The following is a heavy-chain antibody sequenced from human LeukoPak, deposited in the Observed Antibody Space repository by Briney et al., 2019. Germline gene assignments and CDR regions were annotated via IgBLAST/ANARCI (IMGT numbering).Heavy chain of an antibody. CDR2: IHRDGSEE. CDR3: AKHDDGDFDY. CDR1: GFTFSNYW. Sequence: PAGSLRLSCAPFGFTFSNYWMAWVRQAPGQGLEWVANIHRDGSEEYYVDSVRGRFIISRDNAKNSLYLQMNNLRAEDTAVYYCAKHDDGDFDYCGRGTLVTVSS. J-gene: IGHJ4*02. V-gene: IGHV3-7*03. D-gene: IGHD1-1*01.